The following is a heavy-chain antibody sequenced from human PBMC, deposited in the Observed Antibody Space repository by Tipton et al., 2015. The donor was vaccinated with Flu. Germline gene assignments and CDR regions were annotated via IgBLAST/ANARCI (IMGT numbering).Heavy chain of an antibody. CDR2: IRYDGSNK. CDR3: AKEEGYCSSTSCQITYYYYGMDV. V-gene: IGHV3-30*02. J-gene: IGHJ6*02. CDR1: GFTFSSYG. D-gene: IGHD2-2*01. Sequence: QVQLVQSGGGVVQPGGSLRLSCAASGFTFSSYGMHWVRQAPGKGLEWVAFIRYDGSNKYYADSVKGRFTISRDNSKNTLYLQMNSLRAEDTAVYYRAKEEGYCSSTSCQITYYYYGMDVCGQGSTVTVSS.